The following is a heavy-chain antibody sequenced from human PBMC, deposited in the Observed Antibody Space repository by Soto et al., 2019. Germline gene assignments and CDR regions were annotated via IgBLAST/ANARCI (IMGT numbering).Heavy chain of an antibody. J-gene: IGHJ6*02. D-gene: IGHD2-15*01. V-gene: IGHV3-23*04. CDR3: AKMGVGSSLNGMDV. CDR2: ISGSGGST. Sequence: VQLVESGGGVVQPGRSLRLSCAASGFTFSSYGMHWVRQAPGKGLEWVSAISGSGGSTYYADSVKGRFTISRDNSKNTLYLQMNSLRAEDTAVYYCAKMGVGSSLNGMDVWGQGTTVTVSS. CDR1: GFTFSSYG.